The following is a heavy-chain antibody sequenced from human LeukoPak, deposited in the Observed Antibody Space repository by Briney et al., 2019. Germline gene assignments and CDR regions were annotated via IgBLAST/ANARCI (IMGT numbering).Heavy chain of an antibody. CDR1: GGSISSSNW. V-gene: IGHV4-4*02. CDR3: ARGVRYAGWEYGVPIRDLLSGRRDYYYYYGMDV. J-gene: IGHJ6*02. D-gene: IGHD2-2*01. CDR2: IYHSGST. Sequence: SGTLSLTCAVSGGSISSSNWWSWVRQPPGKGLEWMGEIYHSGSTNYNPSLKSGVTISVDKSKNQFSLKLSSVTAADTDVYYCARGVRYAGWEYGVPIRDLLSGRRDYYYYYGMDVWGQGTTVTVSS.